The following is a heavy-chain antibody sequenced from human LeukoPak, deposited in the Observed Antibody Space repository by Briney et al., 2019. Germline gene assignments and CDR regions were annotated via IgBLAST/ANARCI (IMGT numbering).Heavy chain of an antibody. V-gene: IGHV3-21*01. D-gene: IGHD3-10*01. CDR2: SSTSSSYI. J-gene: IGHJ4*02. CDR3: AKEMVRGVIQTPDY. CDR1: GFTLSSYA. Sequence: GGSLRLSCAASGFTLSSYAMSWVRQAPGKGLEWVSSSSTSSSYIYYADSVKGRFTISRDNSKNTLYLQMNSLRAEDTAVYYCAKEMVRGVIQTPDYWGQGTLVTVSS.